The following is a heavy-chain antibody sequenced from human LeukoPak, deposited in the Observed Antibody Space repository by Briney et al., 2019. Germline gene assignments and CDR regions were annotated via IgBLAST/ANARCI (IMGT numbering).Heavy chain of an antibody. Sequence: PGGSLRLSCAASGFTFSSYSMNWVRQAPGKGLEWVSFMSSSSSSIYYADSVKGRFTISRDNAKNSLYLQMNSLRAEDTAVYYCARGGELERRSLHYLAYWGQGTLVTVSS. CDR2: MSSSSSSI. V-gene: IGHV3-21*06. CDR3: ARGGELERRSLHYLAY. CDR1: GFTFSSYS. D-gene: IGHD1-1*01. J-gene: IGHJ4*02.